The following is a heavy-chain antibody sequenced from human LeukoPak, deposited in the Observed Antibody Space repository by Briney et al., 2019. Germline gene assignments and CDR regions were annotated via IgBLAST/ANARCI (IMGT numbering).Heavy chain of an antibody. V-gene: IGHV3-30-3*01. CDR1: GFTFSSYA. CDR3: AREVGSGAFDI. CDR2: ISYDGSNK. D-gene: IGHD6-19*01. Sequence: GGSLRLSCAASGFTFSSYAMHWVRQAPGKGLEWVAVISYDGSNKYYADSVKGRFTISRDNSKNTLYLQMNSLRAEDTAVYYCAREVGSGAFDIWGQGTMVTVSS. J-gene: IGHJ3*02.